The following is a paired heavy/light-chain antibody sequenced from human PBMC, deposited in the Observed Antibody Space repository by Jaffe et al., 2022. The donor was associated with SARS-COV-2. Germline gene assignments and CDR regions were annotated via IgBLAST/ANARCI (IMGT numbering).Heavy chain of an antibody. CDR1: GFTVSSNY. D-gene: IGHD6-13*01. Sequence: EVQLVETGGGLIQPGGSLRLSCAASGFTVSSNYMGWVRQAPGKGLEWVSVFYTGETTHYADSVKGRFTFSRDSSKNTVYLQMYSLRPEDTAVYYCARGEGSSSSAPMNWGPGTLVTVSS. V-gene: IGHV3-53*02. CDR3: ARGEGSSSSAPMN. CDR2: FYTGETT. J-gene: IGHJ4*02.
Light chain of an antibody. CDR2: EVS. CDR1: QSLLLGDGETY. V-gene: IGKV2D-29*01. CDR3: MQSKQLPLT. J-gene: IGKJ4*01. Sequence: DIVMTQTPLSLSVTPGQPASISCKSSQSLLLGDGETYLYWYLQKPGQPPQVLLYEVSKRFSGVPDRFSGSGSGTDFTLKISRVEAEDVGVYYCMQSKQLPLTFGGGTKVEIK.